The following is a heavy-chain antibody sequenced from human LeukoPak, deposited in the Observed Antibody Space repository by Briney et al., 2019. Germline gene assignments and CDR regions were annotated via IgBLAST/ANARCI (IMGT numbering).Heavy chain of an antibody. CDR3: ARETSQKGAHYMDV. V-gene: IGHV4-30-4*07. J-gene: IGHJ6*03. CDR2: VYYSGTT. Sequence: PSETLSLTCAVSGASISSSGYSWWWVRQPPGKGLEWIGYVYYSGTTYYNPSLNSRLTISADTSKNQFFLKLSSVTAADTAVYYCARETSQKGAHYMDVWGKGTTVTISS. CDR1: GASISSSGYS. D-gene: IGHD3-16*01.